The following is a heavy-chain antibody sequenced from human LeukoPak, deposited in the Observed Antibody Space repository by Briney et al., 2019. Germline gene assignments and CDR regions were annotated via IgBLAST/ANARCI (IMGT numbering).Heavy chain of an antibody. D-gene: IGHD6-19*01. J-gene: IGHJ3*02. CDR1: GFTFDDYA. Sequence: GGSLRLSCAASGFTFDDYAMHWVRQAPGKGLEWVSVISGDGDSTYYADSVKGRINNSKDNSKNYLYLQMNSLRTEDTALYYCAKDRSSGSLDAFDIWGQGTMVTVSS. CDR2: ISGDGDST. V-gene: IGHV3-43*02. CDR3: AKDRSSGSLDAFDI.